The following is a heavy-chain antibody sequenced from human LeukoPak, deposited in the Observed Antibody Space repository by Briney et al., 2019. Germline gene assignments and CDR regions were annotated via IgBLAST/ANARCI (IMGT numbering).Heavy chain of an antibody. CDR1: GYTFTSYG. CDR2: ISTYNGDT. J-gene: IGHJ4*02. V-gene: IGHV1-18*01. CDR3: ARRSGNWYYFDY. Sequence: ASVKVSCKASGYTFTSYGISWVRQAPGQGLEWMGWISTYNGDTNYAQKFQGRVTMTTDTSTTAYMELRSLRSDDTAVYYCARRSGNWYYFDYWGQGTLVTVSS. D-gene: IGHD6-13*01.